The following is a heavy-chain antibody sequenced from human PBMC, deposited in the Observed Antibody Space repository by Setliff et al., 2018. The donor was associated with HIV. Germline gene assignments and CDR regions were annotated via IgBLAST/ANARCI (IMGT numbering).Heavy chain of an antibody. CDR1: GGSFSGFY. D-gene: IGHD1-26*01. J-gene: IGHJ1*01. Sequence: PSETLSLTCAVYGGSFSGFYWSWIRQPPGKGLEWIGEITHSGSTNYNPSLETRVTISVDTSKNQFSLKLSSVTAADTAVYYCAGSKGATRPSAEYFQNWGQGTLVTVSS. V-gene: IGHV4-34*01. CDR3: AGSKGATRPSAEYFQN. CDR2: ITHSGST.